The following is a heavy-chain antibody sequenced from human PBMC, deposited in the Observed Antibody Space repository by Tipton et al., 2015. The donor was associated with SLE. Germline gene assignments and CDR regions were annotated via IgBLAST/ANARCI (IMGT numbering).Heavy chain of an antibody. D-gene: IGHD6-25*01. CDR2: IYTSGST. Sequence: TLSLTCTVSGGSISSSSYYWSWIRQPAGKGLEWIGYIYTSGSTNYNPSLKSRVTISVDTSKNQFSLKLSSVTAADTAVYYCARDSSGVINWGQGTLVTVSS. CDR1: GGSISSSSYY. CDR3: ARDSSGVIN. V-gene: IGHV4-61*09. J-gene: IGHJ4*02.